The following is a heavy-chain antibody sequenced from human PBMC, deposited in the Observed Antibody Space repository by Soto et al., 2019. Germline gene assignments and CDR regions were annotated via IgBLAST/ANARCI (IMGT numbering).Heavy chain of an antibody. J-gene: IGHJ4*02. CDR2: INHSGST. Sequence: SETLSLTCAVYGGSFSGYYWSWIRQPPGKGLEWIGEINHSGSTNYNPSPKSRVTISVDTSKNQFSLKLSSVTAADTAVYYCARRSYYDFWSGYYHPNGFDYWGQGTLVTVSS. CDR3: ARRSYYDFWSGYYHPNGFDY. D-gene: IGHD3-3*01. CDR1: GGSFSGYY. V-gene: IGHV4-34*01.